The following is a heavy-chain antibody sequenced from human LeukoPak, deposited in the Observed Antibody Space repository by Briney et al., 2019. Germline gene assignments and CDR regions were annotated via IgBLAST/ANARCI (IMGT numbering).Heavy chain of an antibody. CDR3: AMDMTGLADS. CDR2: INPDGSRT. D-gene: IGHD3-9*01. CDR1: GFTLSSYW. Sequence: GSLRLSCADSGFTLSSYWVHWVRQAPGKGLVWVSRINPDGSRTSYADSVKGRFTISRDNAKNTLYLQMNSLRVEDTAIYYCAMDMTGLADSWGQGTLVSVSS. J-gene: IGHJ5*02. V-gene: IGHV3-74*01.